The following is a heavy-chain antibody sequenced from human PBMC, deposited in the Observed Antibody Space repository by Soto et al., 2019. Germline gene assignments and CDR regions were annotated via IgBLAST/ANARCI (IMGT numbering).Heavy chain of an antibody. CDR2: IYYSGST. D-gene: IGHD2-15*01. J-gene: IGHJ4*02. CDR3: AAAPRY. Sequence: PSETLSLTCTVSGGSISSSSYYWSWIRQTPGKGLEWIGYIYYSGSTNYNPSLKSRVTMLIDMSKNQFSLKLTSVSAVDTAVYYCAAAPRYWGQGILVTVSS. V-gene: IGHV4-61*05. CDR1: GGSISSSSYY.